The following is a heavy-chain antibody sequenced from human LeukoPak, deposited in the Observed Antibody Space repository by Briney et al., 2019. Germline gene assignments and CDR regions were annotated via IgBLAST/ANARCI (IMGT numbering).Heavy chain of an antibody. CDR2: IYTSGST. J-gene: IGHJ4*02. V-gene: IGHV4-61*02. D-gene: IGHD6-13*01. Sequence: PSETLSLTCTVSGGSISSGSYYWSWIRQPAGKGLECIGRIYTSGSTNYNPSLKSRVTISVDTSKNQFSLKLSSVTAADTAVYYCARSGPFYSSSWAYDQIGDYWGQGTLVTVSS. CDR1: GGSISSGSYY. CDR3: ARSGPFYSSSWAYDQIGDY.